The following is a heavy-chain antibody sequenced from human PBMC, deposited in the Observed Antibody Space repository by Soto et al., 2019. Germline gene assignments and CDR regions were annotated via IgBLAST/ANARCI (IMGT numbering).Heavy chain of an antibody. V-gene: IGHV3-9*01. CDR3: AKAHMWGGTEWETSFDS. J-gene: IGHJ4*02. CDR2: ISWNSGSI. Sequence: EMQLVESGGGLVQPGRSLRLSCAASGFTFDDYAMHWVRQAPGKGLEWVSGISWNSGSIGYADTVKGRFTISRDNAKNSLYLQMNSLRPEDTALYFCAKAHMWGGTEWETSFDSWGQGTLVTVS. CDR1: GFTFDDYA. D-gene: IGHD1-26*01.